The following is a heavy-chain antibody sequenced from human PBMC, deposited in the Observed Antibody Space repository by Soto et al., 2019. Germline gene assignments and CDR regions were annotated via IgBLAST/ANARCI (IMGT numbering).Heavy chain of an antibody. V-gene: IGHV4-34*01. J-gene: IGHJ6*02. CDR3: ARFSGSYYYAMDV. Sequence: SETLSLTCTVSGGSISNYYWSWIRQPPGRGLEWIGEINHSGVTNYKPSLKRRVTISVDTSKNQFSLQLKSVTAADTALYYCARFSGSYYYAMDVWGQGSTVTVSS. CDR2: INHSGVT. CDR1: GGSISNYY. D-gene: IGHD6-19*01.